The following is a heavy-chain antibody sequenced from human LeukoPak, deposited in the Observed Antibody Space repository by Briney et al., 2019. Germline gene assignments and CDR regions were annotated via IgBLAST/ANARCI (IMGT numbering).Heavy chain of an antibody. D-gene: IGHD4-17*01. Sequence: SETLSLTCAVSGDSFSSHYWTWIRQPPGRGPEWIGYISYIGTTNYNPSLKSRVTISIDTSKNQFSLKLSSVTTADTAVYYCARDLVTVTKGLDIWGLGTMVSVSS. CDR1: GDSFSSHY. CDR2: ISYIGTT. CDR3: ARDLVTVTKGLDI. J-gene: IGHJ3*02. V-gene: IGHV4-59*11.